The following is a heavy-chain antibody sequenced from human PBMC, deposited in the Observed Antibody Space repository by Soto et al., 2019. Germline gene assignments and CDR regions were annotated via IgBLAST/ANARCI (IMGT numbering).Heavy chain of an antibody. CDR2: INTRGGNT. V-gene: IGHV3-23*01. CDR1: GLTFSNNA. D-gene: IGHD6-13*01. CDR3: TKDWQHDS. J-gene: IGHJ5*01. Sequence: EVQLLESGGGLVQPGGSLRLSCAASGLTFSNNAMTWVRQAPGKGLECVSTINTRGGNTHYADSVKGRFSVSRDNSKNTLSLQMNSLRAEDTAVYYCTKDWQHDSWGQGTLVTVSS.